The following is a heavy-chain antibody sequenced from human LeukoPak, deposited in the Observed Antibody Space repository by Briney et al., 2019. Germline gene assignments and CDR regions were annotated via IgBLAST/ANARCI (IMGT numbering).Heavy chain of an antibody. J-gene: IGHJ4*02. CDR2: IYTSGST. V-gene: IGHV4-4*07. Sequence: SETLSLTCTVSGGSISTYYWTWIRQPAGKGLEWIGRIYTSGSTNYNPSLKSRVTMSVDTSKNQFSLKLSSVTAADTAVYFCAIGGGYGDYGYVDYWGQGTLVTVSS. CDR3: AIGGGYGDYGYVDY. CDR1: GGSISTYY. D-gene: IGHD4-17*01.